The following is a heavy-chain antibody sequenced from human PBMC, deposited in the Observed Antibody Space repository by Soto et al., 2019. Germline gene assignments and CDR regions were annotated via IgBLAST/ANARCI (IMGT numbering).Heavy chain of an antibody. CDR3: ARGKTSSGYYYWFDP. Sequence: SETLSLTCTVSGGSISSYYWSWIRQPPGKGLGWIGYIYYSGSTNYNPSLKSRVTISVDTSKNQFSLKLSSVTAADTAVYYCARGKTSSGYYYWFDPWGQGTLVTVSS. D-gene: IGHD3-22*01. CDR1: GGSISSYY. V-gene: IGHV4-59*01. J-gene: IGHJ5*02. CDR2: IYYSGST.